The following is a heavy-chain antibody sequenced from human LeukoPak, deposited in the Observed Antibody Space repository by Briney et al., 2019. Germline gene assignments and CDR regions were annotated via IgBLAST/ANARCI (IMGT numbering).Heavy chain of an antibody. V-gene: IGHV3-23*01. D-gene: IGHD4-17*01. Sequence: PSETLSLTCTVSGGSISSSSYYWGWIRQPPGKGLEWVSTISGSGGSTYYADSVRGRFTISRDNSKNTLYLQMNSLRAEDTAVYYCARRPTVTTPLTAWGQGTLVTVSS. J-gene: IGHJ5*02. CDR2: ISGSGGST. CDR1: GGSISSSSYY. CDR3: ARRPTVTTPLTA.